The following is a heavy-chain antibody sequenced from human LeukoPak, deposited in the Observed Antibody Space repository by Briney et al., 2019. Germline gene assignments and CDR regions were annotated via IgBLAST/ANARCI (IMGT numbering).Heavy chain of an antibody. J-gene: IGHJ1*01. CDR3: ARVGGYCSGGSCYSTPEYFQH. V-gene: IGHV1-2*06. CDR1: GYTFTGYY. Sequence: ASVKVSCKASGYTFTGYYMHWVRQAPGQGLEWMGRINPNSGGTNYAQKFQGRVTMTRDTSISTAYMGLSRLRSDDTAVYYCARVGGYCSGGSCYSTPEYFQHWGQGTLVTVSS. CDR2: INPNSGGT. D-gene: IGHD2-15*01.